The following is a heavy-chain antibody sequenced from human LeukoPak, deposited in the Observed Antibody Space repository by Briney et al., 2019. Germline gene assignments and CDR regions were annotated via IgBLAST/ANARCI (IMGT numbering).Heavy chain of an antibody. J-gene: IGHJ4*02. CDR1: GGSVSSGNYY. Sequence: SETLSLTCTVSGGSVSSGNYYWSWIRRPPGKGLEWIGYIYYSGSTNYNPSLKSRVTISRDTSKNHFSLKLSSVTAADTAVYYCARESNWVDYWGQGTLVTVSS. CDR2: IYYSGST. D-gene: IGHD7-27*01. V-gene: IGHV4-61*03. CDR3: ARESNWVDY.